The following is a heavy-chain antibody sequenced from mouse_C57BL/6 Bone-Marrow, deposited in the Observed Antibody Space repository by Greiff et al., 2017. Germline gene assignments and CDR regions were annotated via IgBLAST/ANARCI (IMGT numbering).Heavy chain of an antibody. V-gene: IGHV5-2*01. CDR2: INRDGGST. Sequence: EVMLVESGGGLVQPGESLKLSCESTEYAFPSHDMSWVRKTPETRLELVAAINRDGGSTYYPDTMERRFILSIDNTYNTLYLPMSSLRSEDTAVYYCARHGTTVVATEWYCDVWGTGTTVTVSS. CDR3: ARHGTTVVATEWYCDV. D-gene: IGHD1-1*01. J-gene: IGHJ1*03. CDR1: EYAFPSHD.